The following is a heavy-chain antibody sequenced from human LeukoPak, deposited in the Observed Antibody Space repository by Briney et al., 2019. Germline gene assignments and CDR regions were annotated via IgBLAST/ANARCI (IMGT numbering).Heavy chain of an antibody. CDR3: ARGPGGVLEWLFYAFDI. V-gene: IGHV1-69*13. Sequence: SVKVSCKASGGTFSSYAISWVRQAPGQGLEWMGGIIPIFGAANYAQKFQGRVTITADESTSTAYMELSSLRSEDTAVYYCARGPGGVLEWLFYAFDIWGQGTVVTVSS. CDR2: IIPIFGAA. CDR1: GGTFSSYA. J-gene: IGHJ3*02. D-gene: IGHD3-3*01.